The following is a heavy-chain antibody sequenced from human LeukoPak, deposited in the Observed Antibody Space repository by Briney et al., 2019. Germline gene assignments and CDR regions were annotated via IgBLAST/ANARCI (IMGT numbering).Heavy chain of an antibody. D-gene: IGHD4-17*01. CDR1: GFSVNDNY. CDR2: MFPDGRT. J-gene: IGHJ4*02. CDR3: ARTKPVYGDYDY. V-gene: IGHV3-53*01. Sequence: PGGSLRLSCAVSGFSVNDNYMSWVRQPPGKGLQWVSVMFPDGRTYYADSVKGRFTISRDLARNTLLLQMHSLRADDTAVHYCARTKPVYGDYDYWGQGTLVTVSS.